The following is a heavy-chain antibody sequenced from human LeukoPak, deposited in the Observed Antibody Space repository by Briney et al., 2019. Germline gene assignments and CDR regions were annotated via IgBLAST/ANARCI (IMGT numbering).Heavy chain of an antibody. CDR1: GGSISSGDYY. Sequence: SETLSLTCTVSGGSISSGDYYWSWIRQPPGKGLEWIGYIYYSGSTYYNPSLKSRVTISVDTSKNQFSLKLSSVTAADTAVYYYARASIELGYSSSWYSDYWGQGTLVTVSS. CDR2: IYYSGST. V-gene: IGHV4-30-4*08. J-gene: IGHJ4*02. D-gene: IGHD6-13*01. CDR3: ARASIELGYSSSWYSDY.